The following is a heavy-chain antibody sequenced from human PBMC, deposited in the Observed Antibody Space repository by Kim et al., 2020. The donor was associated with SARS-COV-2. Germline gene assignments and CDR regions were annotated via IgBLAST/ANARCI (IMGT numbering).Heavy chain of an antibody. J-gene: IGHJ4*02. CDR3: ARDRPYDFWSGYPFDY. Sequence: ASVKVSCKASGYTFTGYYMHWVRQAPGQGLEWMGRINPNSGGTNYAQKFQGRVTMTRDTSISTAYMELSRLRSDDTAVYYCARDRPYDFWSGYPFDYWGQGTLVTVSS. D-gene: IGHD3-3*01. V-gene: IGHV1-2*06. CDR1: GYTFTGYY. CDR2: INPNSGGT.